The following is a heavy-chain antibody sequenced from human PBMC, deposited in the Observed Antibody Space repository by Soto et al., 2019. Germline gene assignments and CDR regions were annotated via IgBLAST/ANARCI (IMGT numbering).Heavy chain of an antibody. CDR3: ARGGYYDSSRPYDY. CDR1: GGSISSGGYS. J-gene: IGHJ4*02. V-gene: IGHV4-30-2*01. CDR2: IYHSGST. Sequence: QLQLQESGSGLVKPSQTLSLTCAVSGGSISSGGYSWSWIRQPPGKGLEWIGYIYHSGSTCYNPSLKSRVTISVDRSKNQFSLKLSSVTAADTAVYYCARGGYYDSSRPYDYWGQGTLVTVSS. D-gene: IGHD3-22*01.